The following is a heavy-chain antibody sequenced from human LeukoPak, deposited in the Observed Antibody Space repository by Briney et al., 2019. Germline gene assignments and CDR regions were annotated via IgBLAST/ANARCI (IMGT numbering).Heavy chain of an antibody. CDR1: GFSLSNYG. J-gene: IGHJ3*02. D-gene: IGHD2-2*01. V-gene: IGHV3-30*02. CDR2: IQYDGSDK. CDR3: ASTPSDIVVVPAAVRDAFDI. Sequence: GGSLRLSCAASGFSLSNYGMHWVRQAPGKGLQWVAFIQYDGSDKYYADSVKGRFTISRDNSKNTLYLQMNSLRAEDTAVYSCASTPSDIVVVPAAVRDAFDIWGQGTMVTVSS.